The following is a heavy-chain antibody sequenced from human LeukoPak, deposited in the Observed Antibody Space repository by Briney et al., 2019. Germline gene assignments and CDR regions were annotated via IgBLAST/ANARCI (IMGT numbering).Heavy chain of an antibody. V-gene: IGHV1-2*02. CDR3: ARKSTVRRTSEFDY. CDR2: INPNSGDT. D-gene: IGHD3-10*02. J-gene: IGHJ4*02. Sequence: ASVKVSCKASGYTLTGYYMNWVRQAPGQGLEWLGWINPNSGDTKYAQKFLGRVTMNSDTSIKTGYMALSSLTSDDTAVYYCARKSTVRRTSEFDYWGQGSLVTVSS. CDR1: GYTLTGYY.